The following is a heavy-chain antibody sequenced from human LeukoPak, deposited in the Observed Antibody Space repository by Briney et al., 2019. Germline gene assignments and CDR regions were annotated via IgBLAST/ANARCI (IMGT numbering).Heavy chain of an antibody. D-gene: IGHD4-11*01. CDR1: GVSISSYY. Sequence: SETLSLTCTVSGVSISSYYWSWIRQPPGKGLEWIGYIYYSGSTNYNPSLKSRVTISVDTSKSQFSLKLSSVTAADTAVYYCARALWGYAPDDYSSFDYWGQGTLVTVSS. CDR3: ARALWGYAPDDYSSFDY. V-gene: IGHV4-59*08. CDR2: IYYSGST. J-gene: IGHJ4*02.